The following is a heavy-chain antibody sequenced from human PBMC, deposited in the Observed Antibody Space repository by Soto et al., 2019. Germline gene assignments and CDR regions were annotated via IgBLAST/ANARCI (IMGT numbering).Heavy chain of an antibody. J-gene: IGHJ5*02. CDR2: IIPIFGTA. CDR1: GGTFSSYS. Sequence: SVKVSCKASGGTFSSYSISWVRQAPGQGLEWMGGIIPIFGTANYAQKFQGRDTITADESTSTAYMELSTLRSEDTAVYYCASDCGVGGPRSHWLDPWGQGTLVT. D-gene: IGHD3-16*01. V-gene: IGHV1-69*13. CDR3: ASDCGVGGPRSHWLDP.